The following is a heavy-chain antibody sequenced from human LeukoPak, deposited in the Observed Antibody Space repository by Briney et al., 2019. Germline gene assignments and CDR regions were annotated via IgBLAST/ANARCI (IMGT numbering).Heavy chain of an antibody. J-gene: IGHJ5*02. Sequence: SGXXLRLSCAASGFTFSSNYMSWVRQAPGKGLEWVSVIYSGGSTYYTDSVKGRVTISRDKSKNTLYLQMNSLRAEDTAVYYCAREKGFGELFGWFDPWGQGTLVTVSS. V-gene: IGHV3-53*01. CDR2: IYSGGST. CDR1: GFTFSSNY. CDR3: AREKGFGELFGWFDP. D-gene: IGHD3-10*01.